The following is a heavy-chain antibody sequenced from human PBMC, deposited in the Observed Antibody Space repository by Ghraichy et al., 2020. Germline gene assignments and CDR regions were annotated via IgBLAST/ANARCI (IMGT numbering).Heavy chain of an antibody. CDR3: AKEGGYCSGGRCLAARMDV. CDR1: GFTFSSFS. CDR2: ISRNSSTI. J-gene: IGHJ6*02. D-gene: IGHD2-15*01. Sequence: GESLNISCAASGFTFSSFSMNWVRQAPGKRLEWVSYISRNSSTIYYADSVKGRFTISRDNAKNSLYLQMNSLRDEDTAVFYCAKEGGYCSGGRCLAARMDVWGQGTTVTVSS. V-gene: IGHV3-48*02.